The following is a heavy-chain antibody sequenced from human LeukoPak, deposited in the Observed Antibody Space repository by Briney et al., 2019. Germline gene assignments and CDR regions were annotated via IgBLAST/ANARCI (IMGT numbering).Heavy chain of an antibody. V-gene: IGHV3-53*01. CDR3: ARRAGEYSHPYDY. J-gene: IGHJ4*02. D-gene: IGHD2-15*01. CDR1: GFTVSSNS. CDR2: IYSGGKT. Sequence: GGSLRLSCTVSGFTVSSNSWSWVRQAPGKGLEWVSFIYSGGKTHSSDSVKGRFTISKDNSKNTLYLQMSSLRAEDTAIYYCARRAGEYSHPYDYWGQGTLVTVSS.